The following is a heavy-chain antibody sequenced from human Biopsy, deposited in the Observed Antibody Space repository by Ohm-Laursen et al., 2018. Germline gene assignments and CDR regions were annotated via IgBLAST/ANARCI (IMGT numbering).Heavy chain of an antibody. CDR3: AADINVWNVNY. CDR2: FAPENGKT. V-gene: IGHV1-24*01. J-gene: IGHJ4*02. D-gene: IGHD1-1*01. CDR1: GYTLTELS. Sequence: SVKVSCKVSGYTLTELSMHWVRQAPGRGLEWMGGFAPENGKTIYAQKFKGRVTMTEDTSTDTAYMELSSLRSEDTAVYYYAADINVWNVNYWGQGTQVTVSS.